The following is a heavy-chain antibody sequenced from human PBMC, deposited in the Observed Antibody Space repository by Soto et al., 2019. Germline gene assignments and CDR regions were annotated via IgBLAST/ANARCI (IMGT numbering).Heavy chain of an antibody. CDR1: GYTFTGYY. Sequence: ASVKVSCKASGYTFTGYYMHWVRQATGQGLEWMGWMNPNSGNTGYAQKFQGRVTMTRNTSISTAYMELSSLRSEDTAVYYCARVFRITAYGMDVWGQGTTVTVSS. J-gene: IGHJ6*02. D-gene: IGHD3-16*01. V-gene: IGHV1-8*02. CDR3: ARVFRITAYGMDV. CDR2: MNPNSGNT.